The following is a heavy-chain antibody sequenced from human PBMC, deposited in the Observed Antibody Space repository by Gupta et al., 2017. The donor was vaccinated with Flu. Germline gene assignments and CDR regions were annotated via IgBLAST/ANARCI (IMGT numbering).Heavy chain of an antibody. CDR1: GGTFSSYA. D-gene: IGHD6-6*01. V-gene: IGHV1-69*01. CDR2: IIPIFGTA. CDR3: ARVDSSSSLARYYYYYGMDV. Sequence: QLVQSGAEVKKPGSSVKVSCKASGGTFSSYAISWVRQAPGQGLEWMGGIIPIFGTANYAQKFQGRVTITADESTSTAYMELSSLRSEDTAVYYCARVDSSSSLARYYYYYGMDVWGQGTTVTVSS. J-gene: IGHJ6*02.